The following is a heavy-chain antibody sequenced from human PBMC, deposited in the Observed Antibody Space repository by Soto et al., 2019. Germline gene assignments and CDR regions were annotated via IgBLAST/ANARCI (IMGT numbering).Heavy chain of an antibody. J-gene: IGHJ4*02. Sequence: VGSLRLSCAASGFTFSSYWMGWVRQAPGKGLEWVANIKQDGSEKYYVDSVKGRFTISRDNAKNSLYLQMNSLRAEDTAVYYCARIRDGYNFDYWGQGTLVTVSS. CDR2: IKQDGSEK. V-gene: IGHV3-7*03. D-gene: IGHD5-12*01. CDR3: ARIRDGYNFDY. CDR1: GFTFSSYW.